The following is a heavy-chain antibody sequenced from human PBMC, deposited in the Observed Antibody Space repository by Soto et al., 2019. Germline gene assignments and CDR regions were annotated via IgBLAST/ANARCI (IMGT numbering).Heavy chain of an antibody. D-gene: IGHD2-15*01. J-gene: IGHJ4*02. CDR3: AKHRLPTSGQRFYFDS. V-gene: IGHV3-23*01. CDR2: ILPDETG. Sequence: DVNLLQSGGGSAQPGGSLRLSCATSGFTFSTYAMTWVRQVPGRGLQWVSTILPDETGFYTVSVKGRFTISRDNYRGIVYLQMNDLWVEDAAIYYCAKHRLPTSGQRFYFDSWGQGSLVTVSS. CDR1: GFTFSTYA.